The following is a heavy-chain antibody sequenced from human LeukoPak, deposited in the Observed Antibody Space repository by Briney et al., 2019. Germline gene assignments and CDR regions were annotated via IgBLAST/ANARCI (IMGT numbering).Heavy chain of an antibody. D-gene: IGHD5-12*01. V-gene: IGHV5-51*01. J-gene: IGHJ4*02. CDR1: GYNFTKYW. CDR2: IYPGDSDS. Sequence: GESLKISRKGSGYNFTKYWIGWVRQMPGKGLEWMGIIYPGDSDSRYSPSFQGQVTFSADKSVTTAYLQWSSLKASDTAIYYCARLGYSAYPSGEFDYWGQGTQVTVSS. CDR3: ARLGYSAYPSGEFDY.